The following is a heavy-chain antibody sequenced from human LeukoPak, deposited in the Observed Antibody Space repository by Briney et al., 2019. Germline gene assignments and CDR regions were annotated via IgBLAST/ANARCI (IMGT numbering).Heavy chain of an antibody. CDR2: ISSSSSYI. Sequence: KPGGSLRLSCAASGFTFSSYSMNWVGQAPGKGLDWVSSISSSSSYIYYADSVKGRFTISRDNAKNSLYLQMNSLRAEDTAVYYCARGYYDILTERNYYYYGMDVWGQGTTVTVSS. V-gene: IGHV3-21*01. CDR1: GFTFSSYS. D-gene: IGHD3-9*01. CDR3: ARGYYDILTERNYYYYGMDV. J-gene: IGHJ6*02.